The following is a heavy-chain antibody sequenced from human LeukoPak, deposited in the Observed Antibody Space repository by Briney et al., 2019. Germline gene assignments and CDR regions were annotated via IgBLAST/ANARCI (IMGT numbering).Heavy chain of an antibody. CDR2: ISTYNGNT. CDR1: GYTFTSYG. Sequence: ASVKVSCKASGYTFTSYGINWVRQAPGQGLEWMGWISTYNGNTNYAQKLQGRVTMTTDTSTNTAYMELRSLRSDDTAVYYCAREARLNYYDSSGYYGYWGQGTLVTVSS. D-gene: IGHD3-22*01. J-gene: IGHJ4*02. V-gene: IGHV1-18*01. CDR3: AREARLNYYDSSGYYGY.